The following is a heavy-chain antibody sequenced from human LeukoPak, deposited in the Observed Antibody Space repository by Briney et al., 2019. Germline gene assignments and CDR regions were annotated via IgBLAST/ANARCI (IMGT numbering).Heavy chain of an antibody. V-gene: IGHV4-4*07. J-gene: IGHJ4*02. CDR1: GGSISSYY. CDR2: IYSSGTT. D-gene: IGHD1-1*01. Sequence: SETLSLTCTVSGGSISSYYWTWMRQPAGKGLEWIGRIYSSGTTTYNPSLKSRVTMSVDTSKNQLSLKLSSVTAADTAVYYRARGADRNWNLFDYWGQGTLVTVSS. CDR3: ARGADRNWNLFDY.